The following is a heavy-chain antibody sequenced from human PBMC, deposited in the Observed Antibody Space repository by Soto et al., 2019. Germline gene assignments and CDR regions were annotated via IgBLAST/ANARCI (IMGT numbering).Heavy chain of an antibody. J-gene: IGHJ4*02. CDR2: ISYSGNT. CDR1: CGSISNFY. D-gene: IGHD2-8*01. Sequence: SETLSLTSNVSCGSISNFYWSWIRQPPGKGLEWIGYISYSGNTNYNPSLKSRVSISVDTSKNQLSLNLTSVTAADTAVYYCARAPMVLSRSYFDSWGQGTPVTV. V-gene: IGHV4-59*01. CDR3: ARAPMVLSRSYFDS.